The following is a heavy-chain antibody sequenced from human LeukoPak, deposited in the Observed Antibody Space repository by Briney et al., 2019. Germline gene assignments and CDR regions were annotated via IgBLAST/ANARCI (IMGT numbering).Heavy chain of an antibody. Sequence: SVKVSCKASGGTFSSYAISWVRQAPGQGLEWMGGIIPIFGTANYAQKFQGRVTITADESTSTAYMELSSLRSEDTAVYYCARDRRWLQRTSSFDYWGQGTLVTVSS. J-gene: IGHJ4*02. V-gene: IGHV1-69*13. CDR3: ARDRRWLQRTSSFDY. CDR1: GGTFSSYA. CDR2: IIPIFGTA. D-gene: IGHD5-24*01.